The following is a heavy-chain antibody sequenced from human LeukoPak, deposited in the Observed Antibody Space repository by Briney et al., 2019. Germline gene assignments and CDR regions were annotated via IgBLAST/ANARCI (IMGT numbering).Heavy chain of an antibody. D-gene: IGHD3-9*01. CDR3: ARRDYDILTGYYSGENDY. CDR2: INHSGST. Sequence: SETLSLTCAVYGGSFSGYYWSWIRQPPGKGLEWIGEINHSGSTNYNPSLKSRVTISVDTSKNQFSLKLSSVTAADTAVYYCARRDYDILTGYYSGENDYWGQGTLVTVYS. J-gene: IGHJ4*02. CDR1: GGSFSGYY. V-gene: IGHV4-34*01.